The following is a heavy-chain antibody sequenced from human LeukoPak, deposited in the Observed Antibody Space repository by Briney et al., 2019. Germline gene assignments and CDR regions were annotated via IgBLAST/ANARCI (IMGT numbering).Heavy chain of an antibody. CDR3: ARYTYYYDSSGYYYYYGMDV. J-gene: IGHJ6*02. V-gene: IGHV1-69*13. D-gene: IGHD3-22*01. CDR1: GGTFSSYA. CDR2: IIPIFGTA. Sequence: SVEVSCKASGGTFSSYAISWVRQAPGQGLEWMGGIIPIFGTANYAQKFQGRVTITADESTSTAYMELSSLRSEDTAVYYCARYTYYYDSSGYYYYYGMDVWGQGTTVTVSS.